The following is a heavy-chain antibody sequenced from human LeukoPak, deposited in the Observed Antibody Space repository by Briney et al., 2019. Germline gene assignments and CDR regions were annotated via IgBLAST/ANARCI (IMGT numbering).Heavy chain of an antibody. V-gene: IGHV4-4*07. J-gene: IGHJ4*02. CDR2: IYTSGST. D-gene: IGHD2-2*03. Sequence: SETLSLTCTVSGGSISSYYWSWIRQPAGKGLEWIGRIYTSGSTYYNPSLKSRVTISIDTSKNQFSLNLSSVTATDTAMYYCTSGYFVHTFDFWGQGPLVTVSS. CDR3: TSGYFVHTFDF. CDR1: GGSISSYY.